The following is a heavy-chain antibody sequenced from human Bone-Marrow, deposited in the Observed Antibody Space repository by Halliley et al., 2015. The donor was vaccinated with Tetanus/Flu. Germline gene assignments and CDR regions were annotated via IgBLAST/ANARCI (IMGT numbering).Heavy chain of an antibody. V-gene: IGHV4-31*03. CDR2: IYYSGTS. J-gene: IGHJ4*02. CDR3: ARTYGDPPLPYFDS. Sequence: TLSLTCTVSGDSMSSGGHLWSWIRQNPGKGLGWIGSIYYSGTSYYSPSLKRRLTISVGTSEKHFSLKLTSMTAADTAIYFCARTYGDPPLPYFDSWGQGTLLALSS. CDR1: GDSMSSGGHL. D-gene: IGHD4-17*01.